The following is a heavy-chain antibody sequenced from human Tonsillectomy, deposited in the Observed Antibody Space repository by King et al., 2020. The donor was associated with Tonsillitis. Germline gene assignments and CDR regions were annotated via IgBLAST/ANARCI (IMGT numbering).Heavy chain of an antibody. D-gene: IGHD3-22*01. CDR1: GGSISSYY. CDR2: IYTSGST. CDR3: ARDAEGGYYDSSGYSY. Sequence: VQLQESGPGLVKPSETLSLTCTVSGGSISSYYWSWLRQPTGKGLEWIGRIYTSGSTNYNPSLKSRVTMSVDTSKNQFSLKLSSVTAADTAVYYCARDAEGGYYDSSGYSYWGQGTLVTVSS. J-gene: IGHJ4*02. V-gene: IGHV4-4*07.